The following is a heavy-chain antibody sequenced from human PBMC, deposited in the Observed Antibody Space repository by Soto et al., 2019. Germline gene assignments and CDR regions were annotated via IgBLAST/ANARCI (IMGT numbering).Heavy chain of an antibody. CDR2: INSGSTSV. CDR1: GFIFNSYS. CDR3: GSSASPDAY. D-gene: IGHD3-22*01. V-gene: IGHV3-48*01. J-gene: IGHJ4*02. Sequence: EVQLVESGGGLVQPGGSLRLSCVASGFIFNSYSMNWVRQAPGKGLEWISYINSGSTSVFYADSVKGRFTISRYNAKNSLYLQMNSLRAEDTAVYYCGSSASPDAYWGQGTLGTVSS.